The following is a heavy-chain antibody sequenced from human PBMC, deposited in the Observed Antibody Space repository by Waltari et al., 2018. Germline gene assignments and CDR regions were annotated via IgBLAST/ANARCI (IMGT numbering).Heavy chain of an antibody. CDR1: GGTFSSYA. D-gene: IGHD6-13*01. CDR2: IIPIFGTA. V-gene: IGHV1-69*01. J-gene: IGHJ6*02. Sequence: QVQLVQSGAEVKKPGSSVKVSCKASGGTFSSYAISGVRRPRGQGPEWMGGIIPIFGTANYAQKFQGRVTITADESTSTAYMELSSLRSEDTAVYYCARDEGGSSWSMDVWGQGTTVTVSS. CDR3: ARDEGGSSWSMDV.